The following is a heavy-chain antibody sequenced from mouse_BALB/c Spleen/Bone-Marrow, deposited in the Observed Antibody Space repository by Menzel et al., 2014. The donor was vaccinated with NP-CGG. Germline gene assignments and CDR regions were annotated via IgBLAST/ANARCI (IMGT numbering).Heavy chain of an antibody. Sequence: DLVKPGASVKLACKASGNTFTNFWINWIKQRPGQGLEWIGRIAPGTGTNSYNEMFKGKATLTVDTSSSTAYIQLSSLSSEDSAVYFCARYDYAMDYWGQGTSVTVSS. V-gene: IGHV1S41*01. CDR2: IAPGTGTN. CDR1: GNTFTNFW. D-gene: IGHD2-3*01. CDR3: ARYDYAMDY. J-gene: IGHJ4*01.